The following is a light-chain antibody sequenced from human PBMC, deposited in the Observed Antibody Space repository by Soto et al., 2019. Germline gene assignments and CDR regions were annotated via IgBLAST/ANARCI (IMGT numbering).Light chain of an antibody. CDR3: VAWDDSLNGPV. Sequence: QSVLTQPPSASGTPGQRVTISCSGSSSNMGRNFVNWYQHLPGTAPKVLIYTNDQRPSGVPDRFSGSKSGTSASLAISGLQREDEADYYCVAWDDSLNGPVFGGGTQLTVL. V-gene: IGLV1-44*01. J-gene: IGLJ2*01. CDR1: SSNMGRNF. CDR2: TND.